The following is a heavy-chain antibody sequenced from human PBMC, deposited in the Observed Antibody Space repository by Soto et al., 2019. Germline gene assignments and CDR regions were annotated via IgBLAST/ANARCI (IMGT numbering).Heavy chain of an antibody. V-gene: IGHV3-23*01. Sequence: GGSLRLSCVASGFVFSDYAMSWVRQAPGKGLEWVSAISAGGDTYYADSVKGRFTVSRANSKNTLYLQMNRLRAKDTAIYYCANVPIWCGGSSCYTEGFDSWGQGTLVTVSS. J-gene: IGHJ4*02. CDR1: GFVFSDYA. CDR3: ANVPIWCGGSSCYTEGFDS. CDR2: ISAGGDT. D-gene: IGHD2-21*01.